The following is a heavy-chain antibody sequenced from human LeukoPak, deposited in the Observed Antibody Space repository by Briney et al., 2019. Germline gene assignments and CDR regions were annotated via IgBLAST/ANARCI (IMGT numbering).Heavy chain of an antibody. Sequence: SETLSLTCTVSGGSISSGNYYWNWIRQPAVKGLEWIGRIHTSGSTNYNPSLKSRVIISLDMSKNQFSLKLSSVTAADTAVYYCARHRSGWLQSSFDYWGQGTLVTVSS. CDR3: ARHRSGWLQSSFDY. CDR1: GGSISSGNYY. V-gene: IGHV4-61*02. D-gene: IGHD5-24*01. CDR2: IHTSGST. J-gene: IGHJ4*02.